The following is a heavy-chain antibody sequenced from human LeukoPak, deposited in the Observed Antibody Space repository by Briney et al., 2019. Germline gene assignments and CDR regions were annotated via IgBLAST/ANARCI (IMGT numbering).Heavy chain of an antibody. CDR1: GGSFSGYY. D-gene: IGHD6-13*01. J-gene: IGHJ4*02. CDR2: INHSGST. CDR3: ARVVSSSWYDSIDY. V-gene: IGHV4-34*01. Sequence: PSETLSLTCAVYGGSFSGYYWSWIRQPPGKGLEWIGEINHSGSTNYNPSLKSRVTISVDTSKNQFSLQLSSVTAADTAVYYCARVVSSSWYDSIDYWGQGTLVTVSS.